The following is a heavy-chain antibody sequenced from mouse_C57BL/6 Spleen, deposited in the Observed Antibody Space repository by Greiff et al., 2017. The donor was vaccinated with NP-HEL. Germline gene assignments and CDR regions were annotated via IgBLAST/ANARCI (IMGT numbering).Heavy chain of an antibody. CDR2: IDPSDSYT. V-gene: IGHV1-50*01. CDR1: GYTFTSYW. J-gene: IGHJ4*01. CDR3: ARGGIPYAMDY. Sequence: QVQLQQPGAELVKPGASVKLSCKASGYTFTSYWMQWVKQRPGQGLEWIGEIDPSDSYTNYNQKFKGKATLTVDTSSSTAYMQLSSLTSEDSAVYYCARGGIPYAMDYWGQGTSVTVSS.